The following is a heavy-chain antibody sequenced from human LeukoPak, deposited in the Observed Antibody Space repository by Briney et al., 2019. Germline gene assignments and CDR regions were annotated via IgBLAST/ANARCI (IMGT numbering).Heavy chain of an antibody. Sequence: PGGSLRLSCASSGFTVNSNYMTWVRQAPGKGLEWVSVIYSGGDTFYADSVKGRFTISRDNSKNILYLQMNNLRAEDTAVYYCATDSTTVPGRDYWSQGALVTVSS. V-gene: IGHV3-66*01. CDR1: GFTVNSNY. D-gene: IGHD6-19*01. CDR2: IYSGGDT. CDR3: ATDSTTVPGRDY. J-gene: IGHJ4*02.